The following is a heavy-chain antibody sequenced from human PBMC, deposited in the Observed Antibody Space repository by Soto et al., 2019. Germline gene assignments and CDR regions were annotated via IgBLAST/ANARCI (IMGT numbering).Heavy chain of an antibody. CDR3: GRGFIVVVPAARNNWFDP. V-gene: IGHV4-34*01. CDR2: INHSGST. D-gene: IGHD2-2*01. Sequence: PSETLSLTCAVYGGSFSGYYWSWIRQPPGKGLEWIGEINHSGSTNYNPSLKSRVTISVDTSKNQFSLKLSSVTAADTAVYHCGRGFIVVVPAARNNWFDPWGQGTLVTVSS. CDR1: GGSFSGYY. J-gene: IGHJ5*02.